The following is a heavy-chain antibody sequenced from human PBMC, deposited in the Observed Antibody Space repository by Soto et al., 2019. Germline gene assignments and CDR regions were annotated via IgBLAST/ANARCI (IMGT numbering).Heavy chain of an antibody. D-gene: IGHD6-19*01. CDR2: VYYSGST. V-gene: IGHV4-59*01. Sequence: SETLSLTCTVSGGSMSSYFWSWIRQPPGRGLEWIAYVYYSGSTKHNPSLKSRVIISVDTSKNQFSLKLNSVTAADTAVYYCARVIGGWYEHEYWGPGMLVTVSS. CDR1: GGSMSSYF. CDR3: ARVIGGWYEHEY. J-gene: IGHJ4*02.